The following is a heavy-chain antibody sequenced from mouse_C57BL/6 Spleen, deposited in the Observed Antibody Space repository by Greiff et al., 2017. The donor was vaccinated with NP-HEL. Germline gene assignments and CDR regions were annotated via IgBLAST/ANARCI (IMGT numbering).Heavy chain of an antibody. Sequence: VMLVESGAELVKPGASVKISCKASGYAFSSYWMNWVKQRPGKGLEWIGQIYPGDGDTNYNGKFKGKATLTADKSSSTAYMQLSSLTSEDSAVYFCARKELGLYYAMDYWGQGTTVTVSS. CDR3: ARKELGLYYAMDY. V-gene: IGHV1-80*01. D-gene: IGHD3-3*01. CDR2: IYPGDGDT. CDR1: GYAFSSYW. J-gene: IGHJ4*01.